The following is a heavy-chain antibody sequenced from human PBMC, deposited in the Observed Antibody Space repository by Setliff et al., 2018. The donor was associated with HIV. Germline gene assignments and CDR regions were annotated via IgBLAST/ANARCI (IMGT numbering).Heavy chain of an antibody. CDR2: PRPSGST. CDR3: ARGRDKYGPIDY. CDR1: GGPFSSSSYY. Sequence: PSETLSLTCTVSGGPFSSSSYYWGWIRQPPGKGLEWIGSPRPSGSTNYNPSLKSRVTISVDTSRSQFSLKLSSVTAADTAVYYCARGRDKYGPIDYWGQGTLVTVSS. V-gene: IGHV4-39*07. D-gene: IGHD3-10*01. J-gene: IGHJ4*02.